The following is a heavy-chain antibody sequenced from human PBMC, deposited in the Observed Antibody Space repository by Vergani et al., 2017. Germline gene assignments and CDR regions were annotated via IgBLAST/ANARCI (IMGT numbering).Heavy chain of an antibody. V-gene: IGHV3-33*01. CDR2: IWYDGSNK. D-gene: IGHD2-21*02. Sequence: QVQLVESGGGVVQPGRSLRLSCAASGFTFSSYGMHWVRQAPGKGLEWVAVIWYDGSNKYYADSVKGRFTISRDNSKNTLYLQMNSLRAEDTAVYYCAREGDEYGMDVWGQGTTVTGSS. J-gene: IGHJ6*02. CDR1: GFTFSSYG. CDR3: AREGDEYGMDV.